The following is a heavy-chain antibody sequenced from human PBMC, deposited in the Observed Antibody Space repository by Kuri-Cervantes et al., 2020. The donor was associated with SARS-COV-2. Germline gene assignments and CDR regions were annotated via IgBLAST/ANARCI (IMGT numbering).Heavy chain of an antibody. CDR1: GFTFSDSY. V-gene: IGHV3-7*03. J-gene: IGHJ4*02. CDR2: VRQDGRDK. Sequence: GGSLRLSCAASGFTFSDSYMSWVRQAPGKGLDWVANVRQDGRDKYYGDSVKGRFTISRDNTKNSLYLQMDSLTAEDTAVYYCARYCTSISCESAIDFWGQGTLVTVSS. D-gene: IGHD2-2*01. CDR3: ARYCTSISCESAIDF.